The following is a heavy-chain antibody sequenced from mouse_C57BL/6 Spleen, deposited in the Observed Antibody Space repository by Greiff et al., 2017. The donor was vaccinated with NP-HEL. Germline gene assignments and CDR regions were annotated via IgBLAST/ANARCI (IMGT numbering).Heavy chain of an antibody. D-gene: IGHD1-1*02. J-gene: IGHJ4*01. CDR3: ARWGGYAMDY. V-gene: IGHV1-69*01. Sequence: VQLQQPGAELVMPGASVKLSCKASGYTFTSYWMHWVKQRPGQGLEWIGEIDPSDSYTNSNQKFKGKSTLTVDKSSSTAYMQLSSLTSEDSAVYYCARWGGYAMDYWGQGTSVTVSS. CDR1: GYTFTSYW. CDR2: IDPSDSYT.